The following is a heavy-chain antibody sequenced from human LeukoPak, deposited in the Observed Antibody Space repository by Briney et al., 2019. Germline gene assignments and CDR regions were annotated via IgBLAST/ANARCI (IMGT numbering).Heavy chain of an antibody. Sequence: PLGSLRLSPAASLFTFTLYAMSSGGQAPGKGLEWVSAISGSGDSTYYADSVKGRFTISRDNSKNTLYLQMSSLRAEDTGVYYCAKEDLRGYGFGNWGQGTLVTVSP. V-gene: IGHV3-23*01. CDR1: LFTFTLYA. D-gene: IGHD3-10*01. J-gene: IGHJ4*02. CDR3: AKEDLRGYGFGN. CDR2: ISGSGDST.